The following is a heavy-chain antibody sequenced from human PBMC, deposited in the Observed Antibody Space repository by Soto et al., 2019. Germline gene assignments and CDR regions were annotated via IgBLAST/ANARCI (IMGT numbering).Heavy chain of an antibody. CDR3: ATSEGIAVAGTAFDI. CDR1: GYTFTGYY. CDR2: INPNSGGT. V-gene: IGHV1-2*04. Sequence: ASVKVSCKASGYTFTGYYMHWVRQAPGRGLEWMGWINPNSGGTNYAQKFQGWVTTTRDTSISTAYMELSRLRSDDTAVYYCATSEGIAVAGTAFDIWGQGTMVTVSS. J-gene: IGHJ3*02. D-gene: IGHD6-19*01.